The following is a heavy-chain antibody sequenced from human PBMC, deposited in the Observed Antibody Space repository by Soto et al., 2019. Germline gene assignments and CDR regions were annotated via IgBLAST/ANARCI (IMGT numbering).Heavy chain of an antibody. J-gene: IGHJ5*02. V-gene: IGHV1-8*01. CDR1: GYAFGDYD. CDR3: ARMATYGTLNWFDP. Sequence: QAQLVQSGAEVQRPGASVKVSCRASGYAFGDYDISWVRQAPGQGLEWMGWMNPNSANTGYAQKFQGRVSMTRDMSISTAYMELSRLRPEDTAIYYCARMATYGTLNWFDPWGQGALVTVSS. CDR2: MNPNSANT. D-gene: IGHD1-1*01.